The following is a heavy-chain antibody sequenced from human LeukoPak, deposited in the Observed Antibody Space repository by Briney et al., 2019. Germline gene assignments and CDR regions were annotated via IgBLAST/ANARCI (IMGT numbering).Heavy chain of an antibody. CDR2: INPNSGGT. J-gene: IGHJ5*02. D-gene: IGHD5-18*01. CDR3: ARGKGYSYGYNWFDP. V-gene: IGHV1-2*02. Sequence: ASVKVSCKASGYTFTGHYMHWVRQAPGQGLEWMGWINPNSGGTNYAQKFQGRVTMTRDTSISTAYMELSRLRSDDTAVYYCARGKGYSYGYNWFDPWGQGTLVTVSS. CDR1: GYTFTGHY.